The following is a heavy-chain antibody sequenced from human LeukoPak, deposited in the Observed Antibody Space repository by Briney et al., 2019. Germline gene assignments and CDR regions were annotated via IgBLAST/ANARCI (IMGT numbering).Heavy chain of an antibody. V-gene: IGHV4-59*01. Sequence: PSETLSLTCTVSGGSISSYYWSWIRQPPGKGLEWIGYIYYSGSTNYNPSLKGRVTISVDTSKNQFSLKLSSVTAADTAVYYCARAKIYCSSTSCSRDAFDIWGQGTMVTVSS. CDR3: ARAKIYCSSTSCSRDAFDI. CDR1: GGSISSYY. CDR2: IYYSGST. D-gene: IGHD2-2*01. J-gene: IGHJ3*02.